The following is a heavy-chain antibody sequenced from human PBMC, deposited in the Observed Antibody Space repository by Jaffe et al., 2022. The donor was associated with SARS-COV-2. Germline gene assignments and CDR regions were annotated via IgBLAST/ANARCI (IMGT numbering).Heavy chain of an antibody. V-gene: IGHV4-39*01. CDR2: MYYSGTR. J-gene: IGHJ5*02. CDR1: GGSISSSAYF. CDR3: ARHWTHRSDYRWFDP. Sequence: QVQLQESGPGLVKPSETLSLTCTVSGGSISSSAYFWGWIRQSPGKGLEWIGSMYYSGTRSYNPSLQSRAIIDVDMSQNQFSLKLSSVTAADTAVYYCARHWTHRSDYRWFDPWGQGTLVTVSS. D-gene: IGHD4-17*01.